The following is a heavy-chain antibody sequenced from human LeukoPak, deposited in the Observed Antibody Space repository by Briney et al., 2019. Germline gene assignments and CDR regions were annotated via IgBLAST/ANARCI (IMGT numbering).Heavy chain of an antibody. CDR2: IKQDGSEK. CDR3: ARARGTIFGVVIKAFDI. Sequence: GGSLRLSCAASGFTFSSYWMSWVRQAPGKGLEWVANIKQDGSEKYYVDSVKGRFTISRDNAKNSLYLQMNSLRAEDTAVYYCARARGTIFGVVIKAFDIWGQGTMVTVSS. J-gene: IGHJ3*02. D-gene: IGHD3-3*01. V-gene: IGHV3-7*01. CDR1: GFTFSSYW.